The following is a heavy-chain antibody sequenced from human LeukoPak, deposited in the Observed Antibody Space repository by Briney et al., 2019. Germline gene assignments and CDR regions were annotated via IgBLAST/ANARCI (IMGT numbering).Heavy chain of an antibody. CDR2: ISGSGGST. D-gene: IGHD6-19*01. CDR3: AQQAIAVAGIPSFDY. Sequence: GGSLRLSCAASGLTFSSYAMSWVRQAPGKGLEWVSAISGSGGSTYYADSVKGRFTISRDNSKNTLYLQMNSLRAEDTAVYYCAQQAIAVAGIPSFDYWGQGTLVTVSS. J-gene: IGHJ4*02. CDR1: GLTFSSYA. V-gene: IGHV3-23*01.